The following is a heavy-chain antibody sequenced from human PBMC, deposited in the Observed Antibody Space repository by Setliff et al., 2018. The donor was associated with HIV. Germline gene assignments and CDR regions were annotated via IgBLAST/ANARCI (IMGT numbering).Heavy chain of an antibody. J-gene: IGHJ3*02. Sequence: PSETLSLTCTVSGDSISSYYWSWIRQPAGKGLEWIGRIYTSGSTNYNPSLKSRVTMSIDTSKNQFSLKLSSVTAADTAVFYCARDRTGGTFDIWGQGTMVTVSS. CDR2: IYTSGST. CDR1: GDSISSYY. CDR3: ARDRTGGTFDI. V-gene: IGHV4-4*07. D-gene: IGHD3-16*01.